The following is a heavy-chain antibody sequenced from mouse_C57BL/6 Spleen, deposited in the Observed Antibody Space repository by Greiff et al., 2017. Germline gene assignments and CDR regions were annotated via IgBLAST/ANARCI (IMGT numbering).Heavy chain of an antibody. CDR1: GYTFTSYG. CDR2: IYPRSGNT. CDR3: ARGDYDGYYEGTGYYAMDY. J-gene: IGHJ4*01. D-gene: IGHD2-3*01. V-gene: IGHV1-81*01. Sequence: VQLQQFGAELARPGASVKLSCKASGYTFTSYGISWVKQRTGQGLEWIGEIYPRSGNTYYNEKFKGKATLTADKSSSTAYMELRSLTSEDSAVYFCARGDYDGYYEGTGYYAMDYWGQGTSVTVSS.